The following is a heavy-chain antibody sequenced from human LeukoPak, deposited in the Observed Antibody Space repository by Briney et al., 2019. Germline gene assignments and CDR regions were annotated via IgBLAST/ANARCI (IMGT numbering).Heavy chain of an antibody. V-gene: IGHV4-59*01. CDR2: IYYSGST. CDR3: ARRSDRSDY. Sequence: PSETLSLTCTVSVGSISSYYWTWIRQPPGKGLEWIGYIYYSGSTNYNPSLKSRVTISVDTSKNQFSLKLSSVTAANTAVYYCARRSDRSDYWGQGTLVTVSS. J-gene: IGHJ4*02. CDR1: VGSISSYY.